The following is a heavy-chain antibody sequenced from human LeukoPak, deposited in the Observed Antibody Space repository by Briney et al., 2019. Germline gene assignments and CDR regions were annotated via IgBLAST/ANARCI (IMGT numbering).Heavy chain of an antibody. J-gene: IGHJ4*02. CDR1: GYTFTSYD. V-gene: IGHV1-8*01. CDR2: MNPNSGNT. CDR3: ARGQNYYGSGSSDY. Sequence: ASLNVSCKASGYTFTSYDINWVRQATGQGLEWMGWMNPNSGNTGNAQKFQGRVTMTRNTSISTAYMELSSLRSEDTAVYYCARGQNYYGSGSSDYWGQGTLVTVS. D-gene: IGHD3-10*01.